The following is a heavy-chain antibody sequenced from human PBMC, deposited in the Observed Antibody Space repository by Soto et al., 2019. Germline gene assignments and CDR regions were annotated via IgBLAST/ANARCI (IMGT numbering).Heavy chain of an antibody. Sequence: QVQMVQSGAEVKKTGASVRVSCKTSGYTFTTFGINWVRQAPGQGLEWMGCLTAYDGKRNFAQKFQDRLTMTMDISTSTWYMELSGLRSDDTAVYFCARGLTYGDFDYWGRGTQVAVSS. J-gene: IGHJ4*02. CDR2: LTAYDGKR. V-gene: IGHV1-18*01. D-gene: IGHD3-10*01. CDR3: ARGLTYGDFDY. CDR1: GYTFTTFG.